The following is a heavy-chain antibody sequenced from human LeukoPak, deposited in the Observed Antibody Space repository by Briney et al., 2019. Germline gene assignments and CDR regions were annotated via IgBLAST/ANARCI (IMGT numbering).Heavy chain of an antibody. Sequence: GGSLRLSCAASGFTFTTYGMHWVRQAPGKGLEWVAVIWYDGSIKYYADSVKGRFTISRDNAKNSLYLQMNSLRAEDTAVYYCARERSGLRYCSGGSCRNWFDPWGQGTLVTVSS. V-gene: IGHV3-33*01. J-gene: IGHJ5*02. CDR2: IWYDGSIK. CDR3: ARERSGLRYCSGGSCRNWFDP. CDR1: GFTFTTYG. D-gene: IGHD2-15*01.